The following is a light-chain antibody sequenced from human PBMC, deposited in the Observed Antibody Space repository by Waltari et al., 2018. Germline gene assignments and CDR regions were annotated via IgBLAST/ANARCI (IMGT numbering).Light chain of an antibody. CDR2: EVS. V-gene: IGLV2-23*02. CDR1: SSYVGSYNL. CDR3: CSYAGSSTFVV. Sequence: QSALTQPASVSGSPGQSITISCTGTSSYVGSYNLVSWYQQHPGKAPNLMIYEVSKRPSGVSNRFSGSKSGNTASLTISGLQAEDEADYYCCSYAGSSTFVVFGGGTKLTVL. J-gene: IGLJ2*01.